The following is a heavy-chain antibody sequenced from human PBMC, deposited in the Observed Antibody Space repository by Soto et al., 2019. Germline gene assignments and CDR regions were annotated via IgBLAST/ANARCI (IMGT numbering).Heavy chain of an antibody. CDR2: ISSSSSYI. Sequence: GGSLRLSCAASGFTFSSYSMNWVRQAPGKGLEWVSSISSSSSYIYYADSVKGRFTISRDNAKNSLYLQMNSLRAEDTAVYYCARDSDDSSGCFDYWGQGTLVTVSS. CDR1: GFTFSSYS. CDR3: ARDSDDSSGCFDY. V-gene: IGHV3-21*01. D-gene: IGHD3-22*01. J-gene: IGHJ4*02.